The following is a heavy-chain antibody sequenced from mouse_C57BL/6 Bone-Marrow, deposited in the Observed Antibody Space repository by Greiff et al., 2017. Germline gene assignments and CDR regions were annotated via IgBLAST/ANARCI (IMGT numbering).Heavy chain of an antibody. D-gene: IGHD1-1*01. CDR3: ARIELLAMDY. Sequence: QVQLQQSGAELARPGASVKLSCKASGYTFTSYGISWVKQRTGQGLEWIGEIYPRSGNTYYNEKFKGKATLTADKSSSTAYMELRSLTSEDSAVDVCARIELLAMDYWGQGTSVTVSS. CDR2: IYPRSGNT. CDR1: GYTFTSYG. V-gene: IGHV1-81*01. J-gene: IGHJ4*01.